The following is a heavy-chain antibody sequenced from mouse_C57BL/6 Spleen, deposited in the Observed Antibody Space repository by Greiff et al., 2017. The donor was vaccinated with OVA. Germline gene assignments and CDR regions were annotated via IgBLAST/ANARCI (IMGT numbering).Heavy chain of an antibody. Sequence: EVQLVESGPGLVKPSQSLSLTCSVTGYSITSGYYWNWIRQFPGNKLEWMGYISYDGSNNYNPSLKNRISITRDTSKNQFFLKLNSVTTEDTATYYCAREGYGNYFDYWGQGTTLTVSS. J-gene: IGHJ2*01. CDR2: ISYDGSN. CDR3: AREGYGNYFDY. D-gene: IGHD2-1*01. CDR1: GYSITSGYY. V-gene: IGHV3-6*01.